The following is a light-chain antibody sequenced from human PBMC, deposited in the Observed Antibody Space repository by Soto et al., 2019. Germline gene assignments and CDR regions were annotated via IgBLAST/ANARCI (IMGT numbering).Light chain of an antibody. Sequence: QSALTQPASVSGSPGQSITISCTGTSSDVGSYNLVSWYQQHPGKAPKLMIYEGSKRPSGVSNRFSGSKSGNTASLTISGLQAEDDADYYCCSYASSSLVFGGGTKLTVL. CDR3: CSYASSSLV. CDR1: SSDVGSYNL. J-gene: IGLJ2*01. V-gene: IGLV2-23*01. CDR2: EGS.